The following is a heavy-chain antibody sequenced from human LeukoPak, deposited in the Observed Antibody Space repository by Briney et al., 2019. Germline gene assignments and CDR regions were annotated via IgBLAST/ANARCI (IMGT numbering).Heavy chain of an antibody. D-gene: IGHD5-18*01. V-gene: IGHV3-33*06. CDR3: AKDRRDTAMVNYFDY. J-gene: IGHJ4*02. Sequence: GGSLRLSCAASGFSFSNYAMHWVRQAPGKGLKWVAVIWYDGSNKYYADSVKGRFSISRDNSKNTLYLQMNSLRAEDTAAYYCAKDRRDTAMVNYFDYWGQGTLVTVSS. CDR2: IWYDGSNK. CDR1: GFSFSNYA.